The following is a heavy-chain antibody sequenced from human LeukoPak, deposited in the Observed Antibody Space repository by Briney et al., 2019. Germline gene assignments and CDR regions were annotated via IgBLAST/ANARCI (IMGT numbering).Heavy chain of an antibody. CDR2: VHYSGST. J-gene: IGHJ6*02. Sequence: SETLSLTCTTSSGATSNYYWNWLRQPPGKGLEWIGYVHYSGSTRFNPSLKSRVTISVDTSNNQFSLKLSSVTATDTAVYYCACSMSSDWNYYNAMDVWGQGTTVTVSS. V-gene: IGHV4-59*12. D-gene: IGHD6-19*01. CDR1: SGATSNYY. CDR3: ACSMSSDWNYYNAMDV.